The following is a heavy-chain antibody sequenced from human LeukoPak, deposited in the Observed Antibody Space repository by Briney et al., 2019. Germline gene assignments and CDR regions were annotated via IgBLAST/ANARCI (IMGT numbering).Heavy chain of an antibody. V-gene: IGHV3-48*03. CDR3: ARDWGAAGLWDY. Sequence: GGSLRLSCAASGFTFSSYEMNWVRQAPGKGLEWVSYISSSGSTIYYADSVKGRFTISRDNAKNSLYLQMNSLRAEDTAIYYCARDWGAAGLWDYWGQGTLVTVSS. CDR1: GFTFSSYE. CDR2: ISSSGSTI. J-gene: IGHJ4*02. D-gene: IGHD6-13*01.